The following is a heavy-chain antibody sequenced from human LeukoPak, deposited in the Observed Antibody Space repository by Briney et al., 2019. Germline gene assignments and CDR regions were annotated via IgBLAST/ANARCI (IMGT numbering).Heavy chain of an antibody. CDR1: GFTFSSYS. CDR3: ARGVRIAAAGTVFDY. J-gene: IGHJ4*02. V-gene: IGHV3-48*01. D-gene: IGHD6-13*01. Sequence: GGSLRLSCAASGFTFSSYSMNWVRQAPGKGLEWVSHISSSSSTIYYADSVKGRFTISRDNAKNSLYLQMNSLRAEDTAVYYCARGVRIAAAGTVFDYWGQGTLVTVSS. CDR2: ISSSSSTI.